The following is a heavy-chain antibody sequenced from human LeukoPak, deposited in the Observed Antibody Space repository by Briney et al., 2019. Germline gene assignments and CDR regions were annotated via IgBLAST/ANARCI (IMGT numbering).Heavy chain of an antibody. V-gene: IGHV3-30*02. J-gene: IGHJ4*02. CDR3: AKDVSHSSGWYGDY. CDR2: IRYDGSNK. CDR1: GFTFSSYG. Sequence: GGSLRLSCAASGFTFSSYGMHWVRQAPGKGLEWVAFIRYDGSNKYYADSVKGRFTISRDNSKNTLYPQMNSLRAEDTAVYYCAKDVSHSSGWYGDYWGQGTLVTVSS. D-gene: IGHD6-19*01.